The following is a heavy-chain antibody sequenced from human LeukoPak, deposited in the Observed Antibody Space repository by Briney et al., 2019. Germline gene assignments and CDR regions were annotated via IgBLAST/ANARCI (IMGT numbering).Heavy chain of an antibody. V-gene: IGHV1-18*03. CDR2: IRAYNGNT. J-gene: IGHJ6*03. CDR1: GYTFTSYG. Sequence: GASVKVSCKASGYTFTSYGISWVRQAPGQGLEWMRWIRAYNGNTNYAQKLQGRVTMTTDTSTSTAYMELRSLRSDDMAVYYCARVGYSGYALHPYYYYYYMDVWGKGTTVTISS. CDR3: ARVGYSGYALHPYYYYYYMDV. D-gene: IGHD5-12*01.